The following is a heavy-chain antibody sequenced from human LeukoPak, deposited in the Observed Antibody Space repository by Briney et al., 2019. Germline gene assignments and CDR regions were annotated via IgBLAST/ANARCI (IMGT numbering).Heavy chain of an antibody. D-gene: IGHD3-3*01. CDR1: GYTFTSYG. CDR2: ISAYNGNT. J-gene: IGHJ4*02. V-gene: IGHV1-18*01. CDR3: ARDGPRGDYDFWSGYYNFDY. Sequence: ASAKVSCKASGYTFTSYGISWVRQAPGQGLEWMGWISAYNGNTNYAQKLQGRVTMTTDTSTSTAYMELRSLRSDDTAVYYCARDGPRGDYDFWSGYYNFDYWGQGTLVTVSS.